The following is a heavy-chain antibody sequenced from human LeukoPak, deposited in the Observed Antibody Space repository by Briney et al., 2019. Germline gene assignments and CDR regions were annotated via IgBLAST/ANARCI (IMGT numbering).Heavy chain of an antibody. CDR2: IYYSGST. Sequence: SETLSLTCTVSGGSISSSSYYWGWIRQPPGKGLEWIGSIYYSGSTYYNPSLKSRVTISVDTSKNQFSLKLSSVTAADTAVYYCARVAGIAQGYWGQGILVTVSS. J-gene: IGHJ4*02. CDR1: GGSISSSSYY. CDR3: ARVAGIAQGY. V-gene: IGHV4-39*01. D-gene: IGHD2-21*01.